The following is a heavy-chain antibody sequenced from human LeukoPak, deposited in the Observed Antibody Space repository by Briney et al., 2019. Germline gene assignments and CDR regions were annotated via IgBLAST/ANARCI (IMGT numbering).Heavy chain of an antibody. CDR3: ARGGAVAVFNWFDP. CDR2: MNPNSGNT. CDR1: GYTFTSYD. J-gene: IGHJ5*02. Sequence: GASVKVSCKASGYTFTSYDINWVRQATGQGLEWMGWMNPNSGNTGYAQKFQGRVTMTRNTSISTAYMELSSLRSEDTAVYYCARGGAVAVFNWFDPWGQGTLVTVSS. V-gene: IGHV1-8*01. D-gene: IGHD6-19*01.